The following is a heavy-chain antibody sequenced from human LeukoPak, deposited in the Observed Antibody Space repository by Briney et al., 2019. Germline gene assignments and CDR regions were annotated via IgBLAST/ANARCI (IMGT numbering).Heavy chain of an antibody. V-gene: IGHV4-59*08. CDR3: ARQPKEWRSFDI. CDR1: GGSISSYY. CDR2: IHHSGST. D-gene: IGHD3-3*01. J-gene: IGHJ3*02. Sequence: PPETLSLTCTVSGGSISSYYWSWIRQPPGKGLEWIGYIHHSGSTNYNPSLKSRVTISVDTPKNQFSLNLSSVTAADAAVYCCARQPKEWRSFDIWGQGTMVTVSS.